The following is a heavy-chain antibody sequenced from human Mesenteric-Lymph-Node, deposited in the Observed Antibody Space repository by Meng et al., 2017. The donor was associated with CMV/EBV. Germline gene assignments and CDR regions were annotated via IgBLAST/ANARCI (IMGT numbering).Heavy chain of an antibody. CDR1: GFTCSDYY. Sequence: GESLKISCAASGFTCSDYYMSWVRQAPGKGLEWVSVIYSGGSGTYYADSVKGRFTISRDDSKNTLYLQMNSLRVEDTAVYYCAKARGRAAAGDYYFYGMDVWGQGTTVTVSS. J-gene: IGHJ6*02. V-gene: IGHV3-23*03. CDR3: AKARGRAAAGDYYFYGMDV. CDR2: IYSGGSGT. D-gene: IGHD6-13*01.